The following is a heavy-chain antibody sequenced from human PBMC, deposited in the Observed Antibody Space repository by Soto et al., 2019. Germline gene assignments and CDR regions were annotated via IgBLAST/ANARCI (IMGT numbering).Heavy chain of an antibody. J-gene: IGHJ6*02. CDR2: ISTVSSAT. Sequence: QVQLVESGGGLVKPGGSLRLSCAASGFTFSDYYMTWIRQAPGKGLEWVSFISTVSSATNYADSVKGRFTISRDNAKNLVYLQMESLRAEDTAVYYCARYSGSYLSAYFYGMDVWGQGDTVTVSS. CDR1: GFTFSDYY. CDR3: ARYSGSYLSAYFYGMDV. V-gene: IGHV3-11*06. D-gene: IGHD1-26*01.